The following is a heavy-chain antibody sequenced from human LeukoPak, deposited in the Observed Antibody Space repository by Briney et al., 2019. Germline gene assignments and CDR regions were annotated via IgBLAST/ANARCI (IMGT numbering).Heavy chain of an antibody. CDR1: GGSFSSYY. V-gene: IGHV4-34*01. CDR3: ASSGVGATFDY. Sequence: SETLSLTCAVYGGSFSSYYWSFIRQPPGKGLEWIGEINHSGNTNYNPSLKSRLTISIDTSKNHVSLNLSSVTAADTAVYYCASSGVGATFDYWGQGTLVTVSS. J-gene: IGHJ4*02. D-gene: IGHD1-26*01. CDR2: INHSGNT.